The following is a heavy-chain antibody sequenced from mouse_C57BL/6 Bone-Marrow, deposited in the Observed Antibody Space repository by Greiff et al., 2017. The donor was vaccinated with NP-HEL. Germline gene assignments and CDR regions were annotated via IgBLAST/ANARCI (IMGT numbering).Heavy chain of an antibody. CDR3: AREGYYGSSHWYFDV. V-gene: IGHV1-64*01. CDR2: IHPNSGST. CDR1: GYTFTSYW. J-gene: IGHJ1*03. D-gene: IGHD1-1*01. Sequence: QVHVKQSGAELVKPGASVKLSCKASGYTFTSYWMHWVKQRPGQGLEWIGMIHPNSGSTNYNEKFKSKATLTVDKSSSTAYMQLSSLTSEDSAVYYCAREGYYGSSHWYFDVWGTGTTVTVSS.